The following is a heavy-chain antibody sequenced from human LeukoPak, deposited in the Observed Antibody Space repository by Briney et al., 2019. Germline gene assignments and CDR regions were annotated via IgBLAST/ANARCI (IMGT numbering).Heavy chain of an antibody. V-gene: IGHV4-39*01. J-gene: IGHJ5*02. CDR1: GGSISSSSYY. CDR2: IYYSGST. D-gene: IGHD6-6*01. Sequence: SETLSLTCTVSGGSISSSSYYWGWIRQPPGKGLEWIGSIYYSGSTYYNPSLKSRVTISVDTSKNQFPLKLSSVTAADTAVYYCARHRGSLRVVQSYWFDPWGQGTLVTVSS. CDR3: ARHRGSLRVVQSYWFDP.